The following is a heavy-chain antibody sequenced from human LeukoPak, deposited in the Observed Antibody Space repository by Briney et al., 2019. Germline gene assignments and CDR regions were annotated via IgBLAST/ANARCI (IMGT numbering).Heavy chain of an antibody. J-gene: IGHJ3*02. Sequence: PSETLSLTCTVSGGSISSGGYYWSWIRQPPGKGLEWIGYIYHSGSTYYNPSLKSRVTISVDRSKYQFSLKLSSVTAADTAVYYCAREAGEMATIPRAVDAFDIWGQGTMVTVSS. V-gene: IGHV4-30-2*01. D-gene: IGHD5-24*01. CDR3: AREAGEMATIPRAVDAFDI. CDR2: IYHSGST. CDR1: GGSISSGGYY.